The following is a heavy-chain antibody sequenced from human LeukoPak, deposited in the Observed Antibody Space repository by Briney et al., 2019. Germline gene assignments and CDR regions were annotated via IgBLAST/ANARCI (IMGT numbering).Heavy chain of an antibody. J-gene: IGHJ3*02. D-gene: IGHD2-8*02. CDR3: ARDQSWTTGFDI. V-gene: IGHV3-21*01. Sequence: GGSLRLSCAASGFTFSSYSMNWVRQAPGKGLEWVSSISSSSSYIYYADSVKGRFTISRDNAKNSLYLQMNSLRAEDTAVYFCARDQSWTTGFDIWGQGTMVTVSS. CDR1: GFTFSSYS. CDR2: ISSSSSYI.